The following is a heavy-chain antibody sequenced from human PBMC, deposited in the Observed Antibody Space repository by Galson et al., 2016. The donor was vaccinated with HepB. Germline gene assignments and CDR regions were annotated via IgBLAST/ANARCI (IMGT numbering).Heavy chain of an antibody. Sequence: ETLSLTCTVSLGSLNSGTYYWSWIRQTPGKGLEWIASISYDGRTTYNPSLNSRVTLSIDMSKNQFSLRLTSVTSSDTAMYYCARADYEILAGSYAFDLWGQGALFTVSS. CDR2: ISYDGRT. V-gene: IGHV4-61*01. CDR3: ARADYEILAGSYAFDL. CDR1: LGSLNSGTYY. D-gene: IGHD3-9*01. J-gene: IGHJ4*02.